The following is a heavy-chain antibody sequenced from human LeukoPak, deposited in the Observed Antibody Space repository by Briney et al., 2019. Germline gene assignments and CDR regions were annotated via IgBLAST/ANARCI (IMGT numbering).Heavy chain of an antibody. CDR3: ARDKVEASYYDFWKSKSYYYMDV. D-gene: IGHD3-3*01. CDR2: ISGSGGST. J-gene: IGHJ6*03. CDR1: GFTFSSYA. V-gene: IGHV3-23*01. Sequence: GGSLRLSCAASGFTFSSYAMSWVRQAPGKGLEWVSAISGSGGSTYYADSVKGRFTISRDNAKNSLYLQMNSLRAEDTAVYYCARDKVEASYYDFWKSKSYYYMDVWGKGTTVTVSS.